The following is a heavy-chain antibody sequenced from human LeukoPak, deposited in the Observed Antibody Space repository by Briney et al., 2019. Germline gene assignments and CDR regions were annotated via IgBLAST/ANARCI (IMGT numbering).Heavy chain of an antibody. V-gene: IGHV3-23*01. D-gene: IGHD6-13*01. CDR1: GFTFSSYA. Sequence: GGSLRLSCAASGFTFSSYAMSWVRQAPEKGLEWVSAISGSGGSTYYADSVKGRFTISRDNSKNTLYLQMNSLRAEDTAVYYCAKGTAGGYSSSWYDYWGQGTLVTVSS. CDR2: ISGSGGST. J-gene: IGHJ4*02. CDR3: AKGTAGGYSSSWYDY.